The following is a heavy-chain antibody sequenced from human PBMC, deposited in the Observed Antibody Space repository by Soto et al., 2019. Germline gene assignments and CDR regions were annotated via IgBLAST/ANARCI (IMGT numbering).Heavy chain of an antibody. CDR2: ISAYNGNT. CDR1: GYTFTSYG. Sequence: ASVKVSCKASGYTFTSYGISWVRQAPGQGLEWMGWISAYNGNTNYAQKLQGRVTMTTDTSTSTAYMELSSLRSEDTAVYYCARDYPDNYDSSGYYESMVVFAIWGQGTMVTVSS. CDR3: ARDYPDNYDSSGYYESMVVFAI. J-gene: IGHJ3*02. V-gene: IGHV1-18*01. D-gene: IGHD3-22*01.